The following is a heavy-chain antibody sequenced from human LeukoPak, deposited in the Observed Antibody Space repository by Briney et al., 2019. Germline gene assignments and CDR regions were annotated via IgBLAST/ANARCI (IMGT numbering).Heavy chain of an antibody. Sequence: SVKVSCKASGGTFSSYAISWVRQAPGQGLEWMGGIIPIFGAANYAQKFQGRVTITTDESTSTAYMELSNLRSEDTAVYFCARPMTTVTTGFDYWGQGTLVTVSS. CDR3: ARPMTTVTTGFDY. J-gene: IGHJ4*02. CDR1: GGTFSSYA. CDR2: IIPIFGAA. D-gene: IGHD4-17*01. V-gene: IGHV1-69*05.